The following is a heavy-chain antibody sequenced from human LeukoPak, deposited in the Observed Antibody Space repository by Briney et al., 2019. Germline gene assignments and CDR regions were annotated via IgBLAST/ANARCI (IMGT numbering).Heavy chain of an antibody. CDR1: GFTVSSYE. D-gene: IGHD1-7*01. V-gene: IGHV3-48*03. Sequence: PGGSLRLSCAASGFTVSSYEMNWVRQAPGKGLEWVSYISTSGNTRYYADSVKGRFTISRDNAKNSLYLQMNSLRVEDTAVYYCAREPSGTNSYYFDYWGHGTLVTVSS. CDR3: AREPSGTNSYYFDY. J-gene: IGHJ4*01. CDR2: ISTSGNTR.